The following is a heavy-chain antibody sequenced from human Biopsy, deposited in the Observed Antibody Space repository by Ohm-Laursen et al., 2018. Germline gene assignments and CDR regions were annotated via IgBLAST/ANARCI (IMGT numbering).Heavy chain of an antibody. J-gene: IGHJ6*02. Sequence: PPGTLSLTCTVSGGSISSYYWNWIRQPPGKGLEWIGYIYYSGTTDYSPSLKSRVTISIDKSKNQFSLRLNSVTAADTAVYYCARATNSTGWPYYHFYGMDVWGQGTTVTVSS. CDR3: ARATNSTGWPYYHFYGMDV. V-gene: IGHV4-59*01. CDR2: IYYSGTT. CDR1: GGSISSYY. D-gene: IGHD2/OR15-2a*01.